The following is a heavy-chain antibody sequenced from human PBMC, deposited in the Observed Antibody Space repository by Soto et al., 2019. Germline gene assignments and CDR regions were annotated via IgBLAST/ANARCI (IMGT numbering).Heavy chain of an antibody. CDR2: IYYSGST. D-gene: IGHD4-17*01. Sequence: PSETLSLTCTVSGGSISSYYWSWIRQPPGKGLEWIGYIYYSGSTNYNPSLKSRVTISVDTSKNQFSLKLSSVTAADTAVYYRARCLYLYDDLAKKYFPTWGQGTPFTVSA. CDR3: ARCLYLYDDLAKKYFPT. CDR1: GGSISSYY. J-gene: IGHJ1*01. V-gene: IGHV4-59*01.